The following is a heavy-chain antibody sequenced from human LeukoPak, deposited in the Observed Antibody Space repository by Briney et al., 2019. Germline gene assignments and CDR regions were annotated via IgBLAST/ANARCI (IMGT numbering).Heavy chain of an antibody. CDR1: GGSVSSGSYY. J-gene: IGHJ4*02. D-gene: IGHD2-15*01. V-gene: IGHV4-61*01. Sequence: SETLSLTCTVSGGSVSSGSYYWSWIRQPPGKGLEWIGNIYNSGSTNQNPSLKNRVTISVDTSKNQFSLKLSSVTAADTAVYYCARERRYCSGGSCFHFDYWGRGTLVTVSS. CDR3: ARERRYCSGGSCFHFDY. CDR2: IYNSGST.